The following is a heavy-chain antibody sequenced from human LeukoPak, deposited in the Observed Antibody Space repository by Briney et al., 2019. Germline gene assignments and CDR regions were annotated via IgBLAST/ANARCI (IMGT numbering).Heavy chain of an antibody. V-gene: IGHV3-74*01. Sequence: GGSLRLSCAASGFTFSTYWMHWVRQAPGKGLVWVSRINSDGSITTYADSVKGRFTISRDNAKNTLYLQMNRLRVEDTAVYYCARDRDYGGNFFGYWGQGTLVTVSS. CDR1: GFTFSTYW. D-gene: IGHD4-23*01. J-gene: IGHJ4*02. CDR2: INSDGSIT. CDR3: ARDRDYGGNFFGY.